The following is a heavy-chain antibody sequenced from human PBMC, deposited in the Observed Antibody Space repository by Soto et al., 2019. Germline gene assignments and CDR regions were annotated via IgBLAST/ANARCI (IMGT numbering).Heavy chain of an antibody. CDR2: INVYNENR. CDR1: GYTFTNYV. Sequence: ASVKVSCNASGYTFTNYVVTWVRQAPGQGLEWMGWINVYNENRGYAQRFQGRVTMTTPTSTTTAYLELRGLTSHDTPVYYCGRGIAAAGNIYDGVGGYYFDYWGQRPQVTVSS. V-gene: IGHV1-18*04. CDR3: GRGIAAAGNIYDGVGGYYFDY. D-gene: IGHD6-13*01. J-gene: IGHJ4*02.